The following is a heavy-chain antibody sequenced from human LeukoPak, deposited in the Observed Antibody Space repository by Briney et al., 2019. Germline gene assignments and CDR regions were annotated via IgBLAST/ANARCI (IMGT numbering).Heavy chain of an antibody. CDR2: IYYSGST. CDR1: GGSISSYY. V-gene: IGHV4-59*01. J-gene: IGHJ6*02. Sequence: SETLSLTCTVSGGSISSYYWSWIRQPPGKGLEWIGYIYYSGSTNYNPSLKSRVTISVDTSKNQFSLKLSSVTAADTAVYYCARDTPYGYYYGMDVWGQGTTVTVSS. CDR3: ARDTPYGYYYGMDV. D-gene: IGHD3-10*01.